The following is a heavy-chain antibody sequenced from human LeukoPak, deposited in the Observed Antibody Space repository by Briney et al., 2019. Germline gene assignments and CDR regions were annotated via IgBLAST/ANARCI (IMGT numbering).Heavy chain of an antibody. J-gene: IGHJ4*02. CDR3: AREYSNSQFDY. D-gene: IGHD6-13*01. CDR1: GYTFTNYY. V-gene: IGHV1-46*01. CDR2: INPSSGST. Sequence: ASVKVSCKASGYTFTNYYIHWVRQAPGQGLEWMAIINPSSGSTSYAQKFQGRVTRTRDTSTSTVYMELSSLRSEDTAMYYCAREYSNSQFDYWGQGTLVTVSS.